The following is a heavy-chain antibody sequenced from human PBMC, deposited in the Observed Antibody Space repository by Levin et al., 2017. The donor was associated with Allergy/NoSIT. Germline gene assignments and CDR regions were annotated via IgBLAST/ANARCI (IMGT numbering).Heavy chain of an antibody. V-gene: IGHV3-48*02. CDR2: ISTSSSTI. CDR3: ARLDMVVGATRNYGMDV. CDR1: GFTFSSYS. Sequence: GGSLRLSCAASGFTFSSYSMKWVRQAPGKGLEWVSYISTSSSTIYYADSVKGRFTISRDNAKNSLYLQMNSLRDEDTAVYYCARLDMVVGATRNYGMDVWGQGTTVTVSS. D-gene: IGHD1-26*01. J-gene: IGHJ6*02.